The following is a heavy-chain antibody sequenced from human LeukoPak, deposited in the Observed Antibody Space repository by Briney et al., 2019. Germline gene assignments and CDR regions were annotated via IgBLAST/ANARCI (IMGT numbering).Heavy chain of an antibody. J-gene: IGHJ4*02. CDR2: INPSGGST. CDR3: ARADCGGDCYPSTYFDY. D-gene: IGHD2-21*01. CDR1: GYTFTSYY. V-gene: IGHV1-46*01. Sequence: ASVKVSCKASGYTFTSYYMHWVRQAPGQGLEWMGIINPSGGSTSYAQKFQGRVTMTRDTSTSTAYMELSSLRSEDTAVYYCARADCGGDCYPSTYFDYWGQGTLVTVSS.